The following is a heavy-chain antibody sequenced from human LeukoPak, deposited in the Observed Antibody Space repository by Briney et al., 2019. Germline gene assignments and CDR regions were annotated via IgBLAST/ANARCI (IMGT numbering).Heavy chain of an antibody. CDR1: GFTFSSYA. CDR3: AKFDYGDY. J-gene: IGHJ4*02. Sequence: GGSLRLSCAASGFTFSSYAMHWVRQAPGKGLEWVAVKSYDGSQKYYADSVKGRFTISRDNSKNTLYLQMNSLRAEDTAVYHCAKFDYGDYWGQGTLVTVSS. D-gene: IGHD3-16*01. CDR2: KSYDGSQK. V-gene: IGHV3-30*04.